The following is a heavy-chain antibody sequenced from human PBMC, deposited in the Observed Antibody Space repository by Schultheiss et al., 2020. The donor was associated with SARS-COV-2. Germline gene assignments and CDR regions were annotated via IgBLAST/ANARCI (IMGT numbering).Heavy chain of an antibody. CDR2: ISWNSGSI. V-gene: IGHV3-9*01. D-gene: IGHD2-2*02. J-gene: IGHJ5*02. CDR1: GFTFSSYA. CDR3: AKDIFAAIGGGGWFDP. Sequence: GGSLRLSCAASGFTFSSYAMHWVRQAPGKGLEWVSGISWNSGSIGYADSVKGRFTISRDNAKNSLYLQMNSLRAEDTALYYCAKDIFAAIGGGGWFDPWGQGTLVTVSS.